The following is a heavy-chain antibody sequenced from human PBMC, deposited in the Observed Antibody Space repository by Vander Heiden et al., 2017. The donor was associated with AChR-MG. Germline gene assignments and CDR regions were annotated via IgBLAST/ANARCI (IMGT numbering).Heavy chain of an antibody. CDR2: IYSSGNT. Sequence: QVQLQESGPGLVKPSETLSLTCTVSGDSISGYYWSWIRQAPGKGLEWIGYIYSSGNTKHNPSLKSRVTMSVDTSKSQFSLKLISVSAADTAVYYCARGGHYDSSSFVLGLDTFDIWGRGTVVTVSS. CDR3: ARGGHYDSSSFVLGLDTFDI. V-gene: IGHV4-59*13. D-gene: IGHD3-22*01. J-gene: IGHJ3*02. CDR1: GDSISGYY.